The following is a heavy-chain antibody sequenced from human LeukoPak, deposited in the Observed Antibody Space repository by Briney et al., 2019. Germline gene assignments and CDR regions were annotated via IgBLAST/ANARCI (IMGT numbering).Heavy chain of an antibody. D-gene: IGHD1-26*01. V-gene: IGHV4-38-2*02. Sequence: PSETLSLTCTVPGYSISSGYYWGWIRQPPGKGLEWIGSIYHSGSTYYNPSLKSRVTISVDTSKNQFSLKLSSVTAADTAVYYCARATGWELLGHYFDYWGRGTLVTVSS. CDR2: IYHSGST. CDR1: GYSISSGYY. J-gene: IGHJ4*02. CDR3: ARATGWELLGHYFDY.